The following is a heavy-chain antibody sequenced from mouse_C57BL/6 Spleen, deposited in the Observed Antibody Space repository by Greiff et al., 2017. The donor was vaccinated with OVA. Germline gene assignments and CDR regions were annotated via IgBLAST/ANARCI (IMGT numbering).Heavy chain of an antibody. J-gene: IGHJ4*01. V-gene: IGHV1-76*01. CDR3: AYYSNYGAMDY. D-gene: IGHD2-5*01. CDR1: GYTFTDYY. CDR2: IYPGSGNT. Sequence: QVQLQQSGAELVRPGASVKLSCKASGYTFTDYYINWVKQRPGQGLEWIARIYPGSGNTYYNEKFKGKATLTAEKSSSTAYMQLSSLTSEDSAVYFCAYYSNYGAMDYWGQGTSVTVSS.